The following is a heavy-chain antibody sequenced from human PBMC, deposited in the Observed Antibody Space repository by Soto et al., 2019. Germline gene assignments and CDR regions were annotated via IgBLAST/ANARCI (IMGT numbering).Heavy chain of an antibody. CDR3: ARMYSSGSGWFHP. CDR2: SYSSGSI. V-gene: IGHV4-39*01. J-gene: IGHJ5*02. Sequence: SETLSLTCFVSGYSITAGGYYWGWIRHHPGKGLEWIGSSYSSGSIIYNPSLRSRVSISGDTSSNQFSMSLTSVTGADTARYYCARMYSSGSGWFHPWGQGTLVTVPQ. CDR1: GYSITAGGYY. D-gene: IGHD6-19*01.